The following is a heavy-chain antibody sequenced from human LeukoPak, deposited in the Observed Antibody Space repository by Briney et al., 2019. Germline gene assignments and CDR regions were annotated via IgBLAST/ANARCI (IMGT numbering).Heavy chain of an antibody. V-gene: IGHV3-23*01. CDR3: ARAYGSSGYPQLPFDY. Sequence: AGGSLRLSCAASGFTFSPYAMNWVRQAPGKGLEWVSAISGSGGGSGGSTFYADSVKGRFTISRDNSKSILFLLMNSLRAEDTAVYYCARAYGSSGYPQLPFDYWGQGTLVTVSS. CDR2: ISGSGGGSGGST. CDR1: GFTFSPYA. D-gene: IGHD3-22*01. J-gene: IGHJ4*02.